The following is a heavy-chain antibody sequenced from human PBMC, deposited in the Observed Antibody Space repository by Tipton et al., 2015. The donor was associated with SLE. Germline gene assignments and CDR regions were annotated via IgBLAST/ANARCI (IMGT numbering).Heavy chain of an antibody. J-gene: IGHJ2*01. Sequence: TLSLTCTVSGGSITSYYWSWIRQPAGKGLEWIGRIYTSGSTNYNPSLKSRVTLSLDTSKNQFSLKLSSVTAADTAVYYCARERPGDSSGWYFDLWGRGTLVTVSS. CDR3: ARERPGDSSGWYFDL. CDR1: GGSITSYY. V-gene: IGHV4-4*07. D-gene: IGHD6-19*01. CDR2: IYTSGST.